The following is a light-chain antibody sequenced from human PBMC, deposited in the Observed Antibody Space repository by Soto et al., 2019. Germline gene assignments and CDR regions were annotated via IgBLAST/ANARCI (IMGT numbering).Light chain of an antibody. V-gene: IGKV3-20*01. CDR1: QSVSSTY. CDR2: GAS. J-gene: IGKJ2*01. CDR3: QQYGDSRT. Sequence: EILLTQSPGTLSLSPGERATLSCRASQSVSSTYLAWYQQKPGQAPRLLIYGASSRATGIPDRFSGSASGTDFTLTINRLEPEDFAIYYCQQYGDSRTFGQGTKVDIK.